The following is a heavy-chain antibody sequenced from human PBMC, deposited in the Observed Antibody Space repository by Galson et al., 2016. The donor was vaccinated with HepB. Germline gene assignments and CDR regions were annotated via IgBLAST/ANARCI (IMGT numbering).Heavy chain of an antibody. CDR2: INPNSGGT. Sequence: SVKVSCKASGYTFTGFYLHWVRQAPGQGLEWMGRINPNSGGTKYAQKFQGRVTMTRDTSISTAYMEVSRLTSDDTAVYYCARDFDIVVEVAATWMGFDPWGQGTLVTVSS. D-gene: IGHD2-15*01. CDR3: ARDFDIVVEVAATWMGFDP. J-gene: IGHJ5*02. V-gene: IGHV1-2*06. CDR1: GYTFTGFY.